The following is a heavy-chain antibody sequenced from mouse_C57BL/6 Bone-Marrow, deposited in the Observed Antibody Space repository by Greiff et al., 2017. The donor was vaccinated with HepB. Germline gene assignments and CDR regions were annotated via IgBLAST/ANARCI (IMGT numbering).Heavy chain of an antibody. CDR1: GYTFTSYG. CDR3: ARFDYDEWSWLSY. CDR2: IYPRSGNT. Sequence: QVQLQQSGAELARPGASVKLSCKASGYTFTSYGISWVKQRTGQGLEWIGEIYPRSGNTYYNEKFKGKATLTADKSSSTAYMELRSLTSEDSSVYFCARFDYDEWSWLSYWGQGTLVTVSA. D-gene: IGHD2-4*01. J-gene: IGHJ3*01. V-gene: IGHV1-81*01.